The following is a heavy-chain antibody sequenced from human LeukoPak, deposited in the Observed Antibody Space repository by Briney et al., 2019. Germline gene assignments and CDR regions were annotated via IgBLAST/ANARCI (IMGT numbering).Heavy chain of an antibody. CDR3: ARVGLTTVRAFDI. CDR1: GYSFTSYW. CDR2: IYPGDSDT. J-gene: IGHJ3*02. D-gene: IGHD4-17*01. V-gene: IGHV5-51*01. Sequence: GESLKISCKGSGYSFTSYWIGWVRQMPGKGLEWMGIIYPGDSDTRYSPSFQGQVTISADKSISTAYLQWSSLKASDTAMYYRARVGLTTVRAFDIWGQGTMVTVSS.